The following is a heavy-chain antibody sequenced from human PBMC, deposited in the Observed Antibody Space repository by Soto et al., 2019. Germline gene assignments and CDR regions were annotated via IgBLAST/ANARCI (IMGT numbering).Heavy chain of an antibody. CDR3: ARDGTVWGGHGMDV. D-gene: IGHD1-1*01. J-gene: IGHJ6*02. CDR2: IYYSGST. V-gene: IGHV4-61*01. Sequence: SETLSLTCTVSGGSVSSGSYYWSWIRQPPGKGLEWIGYIYYSGSTNYNPSLKSRVTISVDTSKNQFSLKLSSVTAADTAVYHCARDGTVWGGHGMDVWGQGTTLTVSS. CDR1: GGSVSSGSYY.